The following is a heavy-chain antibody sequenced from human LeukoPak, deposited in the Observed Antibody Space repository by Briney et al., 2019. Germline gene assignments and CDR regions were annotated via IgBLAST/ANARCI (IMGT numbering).Heavy chain of an antibody. J-gene: IGHJ5*02. D-gene: IGHD6-19*01. CDR1: GGSISSYY. Sequence: PSETLSLTCTVSGGSISSYYWSWIRQPPGKGLEWIGYIYYSGSTNYNPSLKSRVTISVDTSKNQFSLKLSSVTAADTAVYYCAREGSGWYSTWGQGTLVTVSS. V-gene: IGHV4-59*01. CDR2: IYYSGST. CDR3: AREGSGWYST.